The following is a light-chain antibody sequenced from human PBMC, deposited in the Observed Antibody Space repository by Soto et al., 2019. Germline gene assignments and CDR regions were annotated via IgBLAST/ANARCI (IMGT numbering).Light chain of an antibody. CDR2: TDN. CDR1: SSNIGASS. V-gene: IGLV1-44*01. J-gene: IGLJ1*01. CDR3: AAWDDSLNGFV. Sequence: SALSRPRSASGSRGQRVPKYCSGSSSNIGASSVHWFQQLPGAAPKLLIHTDNNRPSGVPDRFSGSKSGTSASLAITGLQSEDEADYFCAAWDDSLNGFVFGTGTKVTVL.